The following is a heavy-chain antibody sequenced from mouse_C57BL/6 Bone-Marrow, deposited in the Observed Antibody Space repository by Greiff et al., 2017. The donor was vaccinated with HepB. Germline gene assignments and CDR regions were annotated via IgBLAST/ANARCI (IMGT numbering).Heavy chain of an antibody. J-gene: IGHJ4*01. D-gene: IGHD1-1*02. Sequence: VQLQQPGAELVKPGASVKMSCKASGYTFTSYWITWVKQRPGQGLEWIGDIYPGSGSTNYNEKFKSKATLTVDNSSSPTYMQLSSLTSEDSAVYYCASGGYPYYAMDYWGQGTSVTVSS. CDR2: IYPGSGST. V-gene: IGHV1-55*01. CDR1: GYTFTSYW. CDR3: ASGGYPYYAMDY.